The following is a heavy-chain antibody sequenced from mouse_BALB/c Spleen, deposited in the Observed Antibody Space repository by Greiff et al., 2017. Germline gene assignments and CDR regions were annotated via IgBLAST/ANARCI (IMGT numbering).Heavy chain of an antibody. Sequence: QVQLQQSGTVLARPGASVKMSCKASGYSFTSYWMHWVKQRPGQGLEWIGYINPSTGYTEYNQKFKDKATLTADKSSSTAYMQLSSLTSEDSAVYYCARGSSPRYAMDYWGQGTSVTVSS. CDR3: ARGSSPRYAMDY. J-gene: IGHJ4*01. V-gene: IGHV1-4*01. CDR2: INPSTGYT. D-gene: IGHD1-1*01. CDR1: GYSFTSYW.